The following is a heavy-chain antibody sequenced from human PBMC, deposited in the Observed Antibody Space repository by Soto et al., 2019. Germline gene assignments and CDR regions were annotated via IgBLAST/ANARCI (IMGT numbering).Heavy chain of an antibody. CDR2: INHSGST. J-gene: IGHJ6*02. V-gene: IGHV4-34*01. CDR1: GGSFSGYY. D-gene: IGHD3-10*01. Sequence: QVQLQQWGAGLLKPSETLSLTCAVYGGSFSGYYWSWIRQPPGKGLEWIGEINHSGSTNYNPSLKSRVTISVDTSKNQFSLKLSSVTAADTAVYYCARGPPQTYYYGSGSYGMDVWGQGTTVTVSS. CDR3: ARGPPQTYYYGSGSYGMDV.